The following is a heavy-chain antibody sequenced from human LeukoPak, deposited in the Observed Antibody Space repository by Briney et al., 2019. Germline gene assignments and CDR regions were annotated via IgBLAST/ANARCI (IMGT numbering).Heavy chain of an antibody. V-gene: IGHV3-23*01. CDR3: AKDLHCGGDRYSHPLDY. Sequence: GGSLRLSCAASGFTFRNYAMSWVRQAPGKGLEWVSAISGSATTTHYADSVKGRFTVSRDNSKNTLYLQMNSLRAEDTAVYYCAKDLHCGGDRYSHPLDYWGQGTLVTVSS. CDR2: ISGSATTT. J-gene: IGHJ4*02. D-gene: IGHD2-21*01. CDR1: GFTFRNYA.